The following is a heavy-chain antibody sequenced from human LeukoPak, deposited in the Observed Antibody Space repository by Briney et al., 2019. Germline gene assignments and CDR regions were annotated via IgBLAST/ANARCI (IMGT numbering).Heavy chain of an antibody. CDR1: AGSISSGEYY. V-gene: IGHV4-30-4*01. CDR2: IYYSGST. D-gene: IGHD3-10*01. CDR3: AREYGSGSSFDY. Sequence: PSQTMSLTRTVSAGSISSGEYYWSWIRQPPGKGLEWIGYIYYSGSTYYNPSLKSRVTISVDTSKNQFSLKLSSVTAADTAVYYCAREYGSGSSFDYWGQGTLVTVSS. J-gene: IGHJ4*02.